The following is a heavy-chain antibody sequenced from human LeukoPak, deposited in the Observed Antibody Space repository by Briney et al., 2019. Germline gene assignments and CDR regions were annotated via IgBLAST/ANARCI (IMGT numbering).Heavy chain of an antibody. CDR3: ARHSLPGTTPFDY. J-gene: IGHJ4*02. CDR2: IIPIFGTA. V-gene: IGHV1-69*01. D-gene: IGHD1-1*01. CDR1: GGTFSSCA. Sequence: SVKVSCKASGGTFSSCAINWVRQAPGQGLEWMGGIIPIFGTANYAQKFQGRVTITADESTSTAYMELSSLRSEDTAVYYCARHSLPGTTPFDYWGQGTLVTVSS.